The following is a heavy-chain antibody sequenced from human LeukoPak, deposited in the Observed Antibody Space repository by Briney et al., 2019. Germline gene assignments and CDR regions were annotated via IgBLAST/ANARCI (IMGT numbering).Heavy chain of an antibody. CDR2: IWYDGSNE. Sequence: PGGSLRLSCAASGFTFSSYGMHWVRQAPGKGLEWVAVIWYDGSNEYYADSVKGRFTISRDNSKNTLYLQMNSLRAEDTAVYYCATTPNDYDSSGYYLDYWGQGTLVTVSS. CDR3: ATTPNDYDSSGYYLDY. V-gene: IGHV3-33*01. CDR1: GFTFSSYG. D-gene: IGHD3-22*01. J-gene: IGHJ4*02.